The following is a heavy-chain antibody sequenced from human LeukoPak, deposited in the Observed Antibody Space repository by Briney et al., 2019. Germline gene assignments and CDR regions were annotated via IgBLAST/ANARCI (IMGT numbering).Heavy chain of an antibody. CDR2: INPNSGGT. CDR1: GYTFTGYY. D-gene: IGHD3-22*01. V-gene: IGHV1-2*02. J-gene: IGHJ4*02. Sequence: ASVKVSCKASGYTFTGYYMHWVRQAPGQGPEWMGWINPNSGGTNCAQKFQGRVTMTRDTSTSTAYMELSRLRSDDTAVYYCARADSSGYCGDYWGQGTLVTVSS. CDR3: ARADSSGYCGDY.